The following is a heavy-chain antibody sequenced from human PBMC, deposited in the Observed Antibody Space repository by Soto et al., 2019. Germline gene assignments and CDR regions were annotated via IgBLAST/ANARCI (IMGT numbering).Heavy chain of an antibody. Sequence: GGSLRLSCAASGFTFSSYGMHWVRQAPGKGLEWVAVISYDGSNKYYADSVKGRFTISRDNSKNTLYLQMNSLRAEDTAVYYCAKDLGIAVAGMGYYYYGMDVWGQGTTVTVSS. J-gene: IGHJ6*02. CDR3: AKDLGIAVAGMGYYYYGMDV. CDR2: ISYDGSNK. D-gene: IGHD6-19*01. V-gene: IGHV3-30*18. CDR1: GFTFSSYG.